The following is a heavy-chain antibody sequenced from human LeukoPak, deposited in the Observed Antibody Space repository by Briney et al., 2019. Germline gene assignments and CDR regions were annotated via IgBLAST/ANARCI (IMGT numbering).Heavy chain of an antibody. D-gene: IGHD1-1*01. CDR2: IYYSGST. CDR3: ARRTTKGYFDY. V-gene: IGHV4-59*08. J-gene: IGHJ4*02. CDR1: GGSISSHY. Sequence: SETLSLTCTVSGGSISSHYWSWIRQPPGKGLEWIGYIYYSGSTYYNPSLKSRVTISVDTSKNQFSLKLSSVTAADTAVYYCARRTTKGYFDYWGQGTLVTVSS.